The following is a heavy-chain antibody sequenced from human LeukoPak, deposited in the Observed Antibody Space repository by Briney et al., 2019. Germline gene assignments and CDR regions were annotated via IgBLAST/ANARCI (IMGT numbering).Heavy chain of an antibody. D-gene: IGHD3-3*01. Sequence: PGGSLRLSCAASGFTFSSYEMNWVRQAPGEGLEWGSSISSSSNYIFDTDSVKGRFTISRDNAKNSLYLQMNSLRAEDTAVYYCVRDLVAEWLTLGAFDIWGQGTMVTVSS. CDR2: ISSSSNYI. CDR3: VRDLVAEWLTLGAFDI. V-gene: IGHV3-21*01. CDR1: GFTFSSYE. J-gene: IGHJ3*02.